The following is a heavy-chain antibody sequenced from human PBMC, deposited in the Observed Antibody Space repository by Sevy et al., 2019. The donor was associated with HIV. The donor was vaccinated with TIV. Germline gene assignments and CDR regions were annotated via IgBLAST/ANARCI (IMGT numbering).Heavy chain of an antibody. J-gene: IGHJ3*02. Sequence: GGSLRLSCKPSGFTFTSYAMSWVRQAPGKGLEWVSTIYGSGGATCYADSVKGRFTISRDNSKNTLYLQMNSLRIEDTAVYYCAGGRYDSSGSFDAFDIWGQGTMVTVSS. CDR3: AGGRYDSSGSFDAFDI. CDR1: GFTFTSYA. CDR2: IYGSGGAT. D-gene: IGHD3-22*01. V-gene: IGHV3-23*01.